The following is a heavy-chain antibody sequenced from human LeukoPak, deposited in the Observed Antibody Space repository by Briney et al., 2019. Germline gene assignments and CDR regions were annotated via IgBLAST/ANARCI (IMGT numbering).Heavy chain of an antibody. CDR1: GGSISSYY. CDR2: IYYSGST. CDR3: ARHLRGYSYGPFDY. D-gene: IGHD5-18*01. Sequence: PSETLSLTCTVSGGSISSYYWSWIRQPPGKGLEWFGYIYYSGSTNYIPSLTSRVTISVDTSKNQFSLKLTSVTAADTAVYYCARHLRGYSYGPFDYWGQGTLVTVSS. J-gene: IGHJ4*02. V-gene: IGHV4-59*08.